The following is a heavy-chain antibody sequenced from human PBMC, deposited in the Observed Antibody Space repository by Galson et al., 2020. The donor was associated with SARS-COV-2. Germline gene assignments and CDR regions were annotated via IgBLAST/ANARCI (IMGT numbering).Heavy chain of an antibody. D-gene: IGHD5-18*01. Sequence: SETLSLTGTVSGGSINSTSYYWGWIRQPPGKGLEWIGSISYSGDSYYNPSLKSRVTISFDTSKNQFSLRLKNVNAADTAVYFCFCWIHLWSLNDGSEYYFDSWGQGTLVTVSS. CDR3: FCWIHLWSLNDGSEYYFDS. J-gene: IGHJ4*02. V-gene: IGHV4-39*07. CDR2: ISYSGDS. CDR1: GGSINSTSYY.